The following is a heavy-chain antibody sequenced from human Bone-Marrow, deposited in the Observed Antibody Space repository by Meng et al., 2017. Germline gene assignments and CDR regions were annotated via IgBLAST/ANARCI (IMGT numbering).Heavy chain of an antibody. V-gene: IGHV4-59*08. D-gene: IGHD6-19*01. CDR2: IYYNGSP. J-gene: IGHJ4*02. Sequence: SETLSLTCTVSGGSINSYHWSWIRQPPGKGLEWIGYIYYNGSPNYNPSLNSRVTISVDTSKNQFSLKLSSVTAADTAVYYCARVALAVAGIGSWGQGTLVT. CDR3: ARVALAVAGIGS. CDR1: GGSINSYH.